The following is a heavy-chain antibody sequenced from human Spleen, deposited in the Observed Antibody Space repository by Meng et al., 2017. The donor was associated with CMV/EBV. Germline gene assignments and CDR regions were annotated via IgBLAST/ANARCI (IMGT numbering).Heavy chain of an antibody. Sequence: HVQLLESGPGLVSPSQTLSLTCTVSGGSISSGDYYWSWIRQPPGKGLEWLGYIYTSGSTNYNPSLKSRVTISVDTSKNQFSLKLSSVTAADTAVYYCARDCGGDCLLDYWGQGTLVTVSS. CDR1: GGSISSGDYY. CDR2: IYTSGST. J-gene: IGHJ4*02. V-gene: IGHV4-30-4*08. D-gene: IGHD2-21*02. CDR3: ARDCGGDCLLDY.